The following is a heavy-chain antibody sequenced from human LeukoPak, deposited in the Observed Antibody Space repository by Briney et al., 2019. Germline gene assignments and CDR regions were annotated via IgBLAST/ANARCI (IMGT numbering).Heavy chain of an antibody. J-gene: IGHJ4*02. CDR2: IKNDGSEK. D-gene: IGHD2-15*01. CDR1: GFTFSSNG. CDR3: ARKNSGCSFFWDY. Sequence: PGGSLRLSCAASGFTFSSNGMHWVRQAPGKGLEWVADIKNDGSEKHYVDSVKGRFTISRDNDKNSLSLQMKSLRDEDTAIYFCARKNSGCSFFWDYWGQGSLVTVSS. V-gene: IGHV3-7*03.